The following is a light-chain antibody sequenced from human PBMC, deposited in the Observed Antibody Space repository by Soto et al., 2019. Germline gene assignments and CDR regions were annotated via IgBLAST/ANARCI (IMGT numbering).Light chain of an antibody. J-gene: IGKJ1*01. V-gene: IGKV3-20*01. Sequence: EIVLTQSPGTLSLSPGERATLSCRASQSVSSSYLAWYQQKPGQAPRLLIYGASSRATGIPDRFSGSGSGTDFTLTISRLEPDDFAVYYCHQYGSSPTFGQGTKVEIK. CDR2: GAS. CDR1: QSVSSSY. CDR3: HQYGSSPT.